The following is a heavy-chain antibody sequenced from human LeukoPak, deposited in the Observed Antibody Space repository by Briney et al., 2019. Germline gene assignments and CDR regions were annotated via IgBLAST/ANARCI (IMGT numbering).Heavy chain of an antibody. CDR2: VYYSGST. Sequence: PSEILSLTCTVSGGSISSSSYYWGWIRQPPGKGLEWIGSVYYSGSTYYNPSLKSRVTISVDTSKNQFSLKLSSVTAADTAVYYCARLSSSRGLDYWGQGTLVTVSS. V-gene: IGHV4-39*01. D-gene: IGHD6-13*01. J-gene: IGHJ4*02. CDR3: ARLSSSRGLDY. CDR1: GGSISSSSYY.